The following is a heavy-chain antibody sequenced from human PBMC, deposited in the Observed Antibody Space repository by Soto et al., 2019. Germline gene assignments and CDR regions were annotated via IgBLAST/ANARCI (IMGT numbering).Heavy chain of an antibody. V-gene: IGHV1-18*01. CDR2: ISAYNGNT. Sequence: QVQLVQSGAEVKKPGASVKVSCKASGYTFATYGLSWVRQAPGQGLEWMGWISAYNGNTNYAQKPQXRVTMTTDTSTSTAYMELRSLRSDDTDVYYCARDEGFGQLSCWGQGTLVTVSS. J-gene: IGHJ4*02. CDR3: ARDEGFGQLSC. CDR1: GYTFATYG. D-gene: IGHD3-10*01.